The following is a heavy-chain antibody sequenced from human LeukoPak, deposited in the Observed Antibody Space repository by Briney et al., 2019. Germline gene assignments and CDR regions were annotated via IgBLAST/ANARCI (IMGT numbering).Heavy chain of an antibody. J-gene: IGHJ4*02. Sequence: GGSLRLSCAASGFTFNNYAMIWVRQAPGEGRQWVSSVISNGGSTFHADSVRGRFTISRDNSKNTLYLQMNSLRAEDTAIYDCAREGGGLTVAGRRGIDYWGQGSLVIVSS. D-gene: IGHD6-19*01. CDR1: GFTFNNYA. CDR3: AREGGGLTVAGRRGIDY. V-gene: IGHV3-23*01. CDR2: VISNGGST.